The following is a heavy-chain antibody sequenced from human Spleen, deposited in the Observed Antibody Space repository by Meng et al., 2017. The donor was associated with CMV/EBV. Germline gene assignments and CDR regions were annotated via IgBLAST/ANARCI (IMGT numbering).Heavy chain of an antibody. CDR1: GFTFSSYA. V-gene: IGHV3-30*04. CDR2: ISYDGSNK. D-gene: IGHD3-3*01. CDR3: AKRPGSGYYSKYYFDY. J-gene: IGHJ4*02. Sequence: GESLKISCAASGFTFSSYAMHWVRQAPGKGLEWVAVISYDGSNKYYADSVKGRFTISRDNSKNTLYLQLNSLRAEDTAVYYCAKRPGSGYYSKYYFDYWGQGTLVTVSS.